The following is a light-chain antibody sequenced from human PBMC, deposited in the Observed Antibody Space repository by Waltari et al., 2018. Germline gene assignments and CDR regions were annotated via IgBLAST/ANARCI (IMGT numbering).Light chain of an antibody. CDR1: QSLTVNY. J-gene: IGKJ1*01. V-gene: IGKV3-20*01. CDR2: AAS. CDR3: QQFESAPRT. Sequence: EIVLTQSPDILSLSPGDTATLSCRASQSLTVNYLAWYQQKPGQAPRLLIYAASSRATGVPDRFSGSESGEHFTLAISRLEPEDFAVYYCQQFESAPRTFGQGTKVEIK.